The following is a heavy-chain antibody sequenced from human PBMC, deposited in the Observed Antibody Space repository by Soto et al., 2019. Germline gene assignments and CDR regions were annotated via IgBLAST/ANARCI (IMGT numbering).Heavy chain of an antibody. J-gene: IGHJ5*02. V-gene: IGHV1-2*06. CDR2: INPNTGGT. CDR1: GYPFTGYW. Sequence: ASVKVSCKASGYPFTGYWMHWVRQAPGQGLEWMGRINPNTGGTSYAQKFQGRVSMTRDTSIRTAYMELSRLRSDDTAVYYCATDSSPTEENWNDEYNWFDPWGEGTLVTVSS. D-gene: IGHD1-1*01. CDR3: ATDSSPTEENWNDEYNWFDP.